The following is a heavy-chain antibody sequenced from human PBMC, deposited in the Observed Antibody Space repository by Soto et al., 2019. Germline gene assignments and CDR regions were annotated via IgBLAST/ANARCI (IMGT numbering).Heavy chain of an antibody. CDR1: SGSLSSSNW. Sequence: QMQLQESGPGLVKPSGTLSLTCAVSSGSLSSSNWCSWVRQSPGKGLEWIGEIYDRGSTTYSPSLKSRVTISVDKPKNQVALKLISVTAADTAIYYCATRMTDTRVYYYYYMDVWGKGTAVTVSS. D-gene: IGHD2-15*01. J-gene: IGHJ6*03. CDR2: IYDRGST. V-gene: IGHV4-4*02. CDR3: ATRMTDTRVYYYYYMDV.